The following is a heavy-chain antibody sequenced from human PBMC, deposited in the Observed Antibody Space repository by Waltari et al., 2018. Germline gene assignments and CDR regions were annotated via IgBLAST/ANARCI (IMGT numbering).Heavy chain of an antibody. Sequence: QLQLQESGPGLVKPSETLSLICCVSGGSFSNTTYYWGWIRQPPGKGLEWIGTMYYDGDTYYNVALKSRVTMSIDMSKNKFSLKVTSVTAADTAVYCARQRQDEYHYYYMDAWGKGTTVTVSS. CDR1: GGSFSNTTYY. D-gene: IGHD6-6*01. V-gene: IGHV4-39*07. J-gene: IGHJ6*03. CDR2: MYYDGDT. CDR3: ARQRQDEYHYYYMDA.